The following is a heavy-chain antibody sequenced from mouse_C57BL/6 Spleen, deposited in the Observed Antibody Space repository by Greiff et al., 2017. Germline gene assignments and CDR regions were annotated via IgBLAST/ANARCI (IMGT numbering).Heavy chain of an antibody. Sequence: EVKVEESGGGLVQPGGSMKLSCVASGFTFSNYWMNWVRQSPEKGLEWVAQIRLKSDNYATHYAESVKGRFTISRDDSKSSVYLQMNNLRAEDTGIYYCTGWFGSFAYWGQGTLVTVSA. J-gene: IGHJ3*01. V-gene: IGHV6-3*01. D-gene: IGHD1-1*02. CDR3: TGWFGSFAY. CDR2: IRLKSDNYAT. CDR1: GFTFSNYW.